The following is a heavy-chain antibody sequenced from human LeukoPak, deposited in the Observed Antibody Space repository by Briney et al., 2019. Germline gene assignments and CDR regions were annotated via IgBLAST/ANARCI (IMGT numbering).Heavy chain of an antibody. CDR2: INPSRGSA. D-gene: IGHD5-24*01. V-gene: IGHV1-46*01. Sequence: ASVKVSCKASGYTFTNYYIHWVRQAPGQGLEWMGIINPSRGSATYGQKFQGRGTMTRDTSTNTVYLGMSSLKSEDTAVYYCVRNGEVATISERFFDSWGQGTLVTVSS. CDR3: VRNGEVATISERFFDS. J-gene: IGHJ4*02. CDR1: GYTFTNYY.